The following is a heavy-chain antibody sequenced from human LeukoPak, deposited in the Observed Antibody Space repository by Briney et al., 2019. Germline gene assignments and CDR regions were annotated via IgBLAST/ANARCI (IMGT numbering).Heavy chain of an antibody. CDR2: ISACNGNT. Sequence: ASVKVSCKASGYTFTSYGISWVRQAPGQGLEWMGWISACNGNTNYAQKLQGRVTMTTDTSTSTAYMELRSLRSDDTAVYYCARDEGVLRYFDWLLTPASYFDYWGQGTLVTVSS. CDR1: GYTFTSYG. J-gene: IGHJ4*02. V-gene: IGHV1-18*01. D-gene: IGHD3-9*01. CDR3: ARDEGVLRYFDWLLTPASYFDY.